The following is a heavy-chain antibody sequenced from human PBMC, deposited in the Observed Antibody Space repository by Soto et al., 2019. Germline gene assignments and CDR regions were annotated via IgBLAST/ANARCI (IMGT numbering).Heavy chain of an antibody. J-gene: IGHJ5*02. CDR3: ARPCSYCNGGGAGNWCDP. CDR2: ISSSGSTI. CDR1: GFTFSDYS. D-gene: IGHD2-8*02. Sequence: QVQLVEPGGGLVKPGGSLRLSCEASGFTFSDYSMSWIRQAPGKVLEWVSYISSSGSTIYYTDSVKGRFTISRDNAKNSLYLQMNSLTAEDTAVYHCARPCSYCNGGGAGNWCDPWGQETLVTVSS. V-gene: IGHV3-11*01.